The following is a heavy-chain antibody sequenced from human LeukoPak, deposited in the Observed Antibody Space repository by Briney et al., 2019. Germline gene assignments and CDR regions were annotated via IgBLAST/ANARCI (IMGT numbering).Heavy chain of an antibody. V-gene: IGHV4-39*07. CDR3: AGGPAARPFDY. CDR2: IYYSGST. D-gene: IGHD6-13*01. CDR1: GGSISSSSYY. Sequence: SETLSLTCTVSGGSISSSSYYWGWIRQPPGKGLEWIGSIYYSGSTYYNPSLKSRVTISVDTSKNQFSLKLSSVTAADTAVYYCAGGPAARPFDYWGHGTLVTVSS. J-gene: IGHJ4*01.